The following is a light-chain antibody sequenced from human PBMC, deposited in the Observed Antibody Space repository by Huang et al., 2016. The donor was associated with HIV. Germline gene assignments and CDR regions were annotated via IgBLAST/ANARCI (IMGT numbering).Light chain of an antibody. CDR1: QSVSSN. J-gene: IGKJ2*01. CDR3: QQYNNWPPYT. CDR2: GAS. V-gene: IGKV3-15*01. Sequence: EIVMTQSPATLSVSPGERATLSCRASQSVSSNLAWYQRRPGQAPRLLIYGASTRATGFPARFSGSVFGTEFTLTISSLPSEDFAVYYCQQYNNWPPYTFGQGTKLEIK.